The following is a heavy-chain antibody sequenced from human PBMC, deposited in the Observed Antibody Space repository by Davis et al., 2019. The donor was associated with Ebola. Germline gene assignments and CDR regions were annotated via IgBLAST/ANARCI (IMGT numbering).Heavy chain of an antibody. J-gene: IGHJ6*02. CDR1: GFTFSSYS. CDR2: ISRSSITT. Sequence: GESLKISCVASGFTFSSYSMNWVRQAPGKGLEWISYISRSSITTYYADSVKGRFTISRDNAKNSLYLQMNSLRAEDTAVYYCARAADYYYGMDVWGQGTTVTVSS. V-gene: IGHV3-48*04. CDR3: ARAADYYYGMDV.